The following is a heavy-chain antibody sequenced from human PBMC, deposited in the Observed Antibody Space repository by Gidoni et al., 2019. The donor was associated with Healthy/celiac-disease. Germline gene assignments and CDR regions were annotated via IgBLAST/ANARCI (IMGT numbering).Heavy chain of an antibody. CDR3: ARPGNDSSGYFNNWFDP. D-gene: IGHD3-22*01. V-gene: IGHV4-39*01. CDR1: GGSISSSSYY. J-gene: IGHJ5*02. Sequence: QLQLQESGPGLVKPSETLSLTCTVSGGSISSSSYYWGWIRQPPGKGLEWTGSIYYSGSTYYNPSLKSRVTISVDTSKNQFSLKLSSVTAADTAVYYCARPGNDSSGYFNNWFDPWGQGTLVTVSS. CDR2: IYYSGST.